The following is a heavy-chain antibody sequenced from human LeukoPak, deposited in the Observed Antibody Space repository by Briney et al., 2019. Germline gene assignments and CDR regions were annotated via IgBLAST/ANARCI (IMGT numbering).Heavy chain of an antibody. CDR2: ISYDGSNK. CDR1: GFTFSSYA. V-gene: IGHV3-30-3*01. Sequence: PGRSLRLSCAASGFTFSSYAMHWVRQAPGKGLEWVAVISYDGSNKYYADSVKGRFTISRDNSKNTLYLQMNSLRAEDTAVYYCARDHDYSNHQIPFWYYYYGMDVWGQGTTVTVSS. D-gene: IGHD4-4*01. J-gene: IGHJ6*02. CDR3: ARDHDYSNHQIPFWYYYYGMDV.